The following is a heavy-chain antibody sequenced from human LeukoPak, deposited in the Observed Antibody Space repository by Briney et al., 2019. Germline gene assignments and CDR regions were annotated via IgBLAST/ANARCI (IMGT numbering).Heavy chain of an antibody. Sequence: GESLKISCEGSGYTFNSYCNGSVRQLPGKGLEWMGIIYPGDSDTRYSPSFKGQVTISADKSINTAYLQWNSLKASDTAMYYCARSGYTSSRALFCWFEPWGQGTLVTVSS. J-gene: IGHJ5*02. V-gene: IGHV5-51*01. CDR1: GYTFNSYC. D-gene: IGHD2-15*01. CDR2: IYPGDSDT. CDR3: ARSGYTSSRALFCWFEP.